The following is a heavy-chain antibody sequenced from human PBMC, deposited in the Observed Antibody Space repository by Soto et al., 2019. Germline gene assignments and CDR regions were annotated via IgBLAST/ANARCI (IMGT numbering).Heavy chain of an antibody. CDR1: GFTFTSSA. D-gene: IGHD3-22*01. CDR3: AAEQSSGYYLSSDYYYGMDV. J-gene: IGHJ6*02. Sequence: SVKVSCKASGFTFTSSAVQWVRQARGQRLEWIGWIVVGSGNTNYAQKFQERVTITRDMSTSTAYMELSSLRSEDTAVYYCAAEQSSGYYLSSDYYYGMDVWGQGTTVTVSS. V-gene: IGHV1-58*01. CDR2: IVVGSGNT.